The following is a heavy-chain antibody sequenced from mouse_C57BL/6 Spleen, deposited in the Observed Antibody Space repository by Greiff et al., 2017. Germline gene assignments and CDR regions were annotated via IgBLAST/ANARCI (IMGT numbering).Heavy chain of an antibody. J-gene: IGHJ3*01. V-gene: IGHV7-3*01. CDR1: GFTFTDYY. CDR3: ARYDPPDGFAY. Sequence: EVKLVESGGGLVQPGGSLSLYCAASGFTFTDYYMSWVRQPPGKALEWLGFIRNKANGYTTEYSASVKGRFTISRDNSQSILYLQMNALRAEDSATYYCARYDPPDGFAYWGQGTLVTVSA. CDR2: IRNKANGYTT.